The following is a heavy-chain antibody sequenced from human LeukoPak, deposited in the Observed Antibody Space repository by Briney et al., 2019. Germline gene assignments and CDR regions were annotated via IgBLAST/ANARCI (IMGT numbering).Heavy chain of an antibody. V-gene: IGHV3-7*03. Sequence: GGSLRLSCVASGFPFSSYWMTWVRQAPGKGLEWVAKIKQDGSQKTYVDSVKGRFGISRDNAKNSLFLQMNNLRAEDTAIYYCAKYDSGYSLDYWGQGTLVIVSS. D-gene: IGHD2/OR15-2a*01. CDR1: GFPFSSYW. CDR3: AKYDSGYSLDY. J-gene: IGHJ4*02. CDR2: IKQDGSQK.